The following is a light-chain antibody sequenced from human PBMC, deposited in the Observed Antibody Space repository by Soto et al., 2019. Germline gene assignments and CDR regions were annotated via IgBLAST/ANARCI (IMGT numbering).Light chain of an antibody. CDR1: SSDIGAGY. CDR3: GTWESYLSVGV. Sequence: QSALTQPPSVSGAPGERVTISCTGSSSDIGAGYRVRWYQQVPGTAPKLLIYDNNKRPSGIPDRFFGSKSGTSATLGIAGLQTADEADYYCGTWESYLSVGVFGGGTKLTVL. CDR2: DNN. V-gene: IGLV1-51*01. J-gene: IGLJ3*02.